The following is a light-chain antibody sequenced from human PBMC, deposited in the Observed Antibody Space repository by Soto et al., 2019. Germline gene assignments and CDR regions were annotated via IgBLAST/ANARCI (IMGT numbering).Light chain of an antibody. Sequence: QSALTQPASVSGSPGQSITISCTGTSSDVGGYNYVSWYQQHPGKAPKLMIYDVSNRPSGVSNRFSGSKSGNTASLTIPGLQAEDEDDYYCSSYTSSSSREVVFGGGTQLTVL. CDR3: SSYTSSSSREVV. CDR2: DVS. CDR1: SSDVGGYNY. V-gene: IGLV2-14*01. J-gene: IGLJ2*01.